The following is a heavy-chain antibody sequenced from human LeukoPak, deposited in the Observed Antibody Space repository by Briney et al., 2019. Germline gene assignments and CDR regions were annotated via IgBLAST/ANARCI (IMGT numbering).Heavy chain of an antibody. D-gene: IGHD3-22*01. CDR2: ISYDGSNK. Sequence: GGSLRLSCAASGFTFSSYGMHWVRQAPGKGLEWVAVISYDGSNKYYADSVKGRFTISRDNSKNSLYLQMNSLRAEDTAVYYCARAPLVTMIAFDPWGQGTLVTVSS. CDR1: GFTFSSYG. V-gene: IGHV3-30*03. J-gene: IGHJ5*02. CDR3: ARAPLVTMIAFDP.